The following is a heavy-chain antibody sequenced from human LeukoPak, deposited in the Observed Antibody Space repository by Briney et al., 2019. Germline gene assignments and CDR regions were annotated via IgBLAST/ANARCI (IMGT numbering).Heavy chain of an antibody. V-gene: IGHV3-11*01. D-gene: IGHD2-2*01. J-gene: IGHJ4*02. CDR1: GFTFSDYY. CDR2: ISSSGSTI. Sequence: GGSLRLSCAASGFTFSDYYMSWIRQAPGKGLEWVSYISSSGSTIYYADSVKVRFTISRDNAKNSLYLQMNSLRAEDTAVYYCATAHSSTSCYDYWGQGTLVTVSS. CDR3: ATAHSSTSCYDY.